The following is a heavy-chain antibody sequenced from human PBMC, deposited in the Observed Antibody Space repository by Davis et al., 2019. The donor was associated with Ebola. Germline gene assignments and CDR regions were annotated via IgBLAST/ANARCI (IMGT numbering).Heavy chain of an antibody. CDR1: GFTFTSSA. V-gene: IGHV1-58*02. CDR2: IVVGSGNT. CDR3: AAIRLTMIVDYGMDV. Sequence: SVTVSCKASGFTFTSSAMQWVRHARGQRLEWIGWIVVGSGNTNYAQKFQERVTITRDMSTSTAYMELSSLRSEDTAVYYCAAIRLTMIVDYGMDVWGQGTTVTVSS. J-gene: IGHJ6*02. D-gene: IGHD3-22*01.